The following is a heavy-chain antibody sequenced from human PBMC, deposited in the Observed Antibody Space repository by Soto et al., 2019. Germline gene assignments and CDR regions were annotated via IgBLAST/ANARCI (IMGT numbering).Heavy chain of an antibody. CDR3: ARAWKIEKFGVISMSKGLDV. CDR1: GSIFSDYY. D-gene: IGHD3-3*01. V-gene: IGHV3-11*01. Sequence: LRLSCAASGSIFSDYYMTWIRQAPGKGLEWLSCSSNRDRSTYYADSVKDRFVVSKDNAKNLVYLQMNSLRAEDTAVYFCARAWKIEKFGVISMSKGLDVWGQGTTVTVSS. J-gene: IGHJ6*02. CDR2: SSNRDRST.